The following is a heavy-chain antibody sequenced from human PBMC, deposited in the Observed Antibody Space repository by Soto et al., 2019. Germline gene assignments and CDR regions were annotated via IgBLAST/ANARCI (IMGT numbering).Heavy chain of an antibody. Sequence: PSETLSLTCTVSGGSIISGGHYWGWIRQQPGKGLEWIGYIYDSGTTYYNPSLKSRVSISIDTSKNQFSLKLTSVTAADTAVYYCARDRTFDYWGQGTLVTVSS. CDR3: ARDRTFDY. J-gene: IGHJ4*02. CDR2: IYDSGTT. CDR1: GGSIISGGHY. V-gene: IGHV4-31*03.